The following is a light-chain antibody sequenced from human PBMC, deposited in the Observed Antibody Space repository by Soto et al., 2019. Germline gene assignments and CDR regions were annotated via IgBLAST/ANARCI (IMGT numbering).Light chain of an antibody. V-gene: IGKV1-5*03. J-gene: IGKJ1*01. CDR2: KAS. Sequence: DIQMTQSPSSLSASVGDRVTITCRASQSISSYLNWYQQKPGKAPKLLISKASSLESGVPSRFSGSGSGTEFTLTISSLQPADSATYYCQQYNSYRAFGQGTKVEI. CDR1: QSISSY. CDR3: QQYNSYRA.